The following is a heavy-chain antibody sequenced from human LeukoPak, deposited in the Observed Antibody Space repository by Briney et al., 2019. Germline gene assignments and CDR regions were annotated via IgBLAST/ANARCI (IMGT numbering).Heavy chain of an antibody. V-gene: IGHV4-34*01. CDR1: GGSFSGYY. CDR2: INHSGST. CDR3: ARGRDIVVVVAASGLGWFDP. Sequence: PSETLSLTCAVYGGSFSGYYWSWIRQPPGKGLEWIGEINHSGSTNYNPSLKSRVTISVDTSKNQFSLKLSSVTAADTAVYYCARGRDIVVVVAASGLGWFDPWGQGTLVTVPS. J-gene: IGHJ5*02. D-gene: IGHD2-15*01.